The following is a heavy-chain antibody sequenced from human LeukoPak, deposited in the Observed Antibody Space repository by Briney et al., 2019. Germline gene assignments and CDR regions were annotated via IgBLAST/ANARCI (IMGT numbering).Heavy chain of an antibody. D-gene: IGHD2-2*01. CDR2: ISSSSSYI. CDR1: GFTFSSYS. Sequence: PGGSLRLSCAASGFTFSSYSMNWVCQAPGKGLEWVSSISSSSSYIYYADSVKGRFTISRDNAKNSLYLQMNSLRAEDTAVYYCARRVDDCSSTSCYDWFDPWGQGTLVTVSS. V-gene: IGHV3-21*01. J-gene: IGHJ5*02. CDR3: ARRVDDCSSTSCYDWFDP.